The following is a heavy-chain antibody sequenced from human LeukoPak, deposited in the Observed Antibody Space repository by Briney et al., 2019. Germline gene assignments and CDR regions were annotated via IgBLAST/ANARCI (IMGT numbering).Heavy chain of an antibody. D-gene: IGHD4-17*01. CDR2: ISYDGSNK. V-gene: IGHV3-30*18. CDR3: AKDLANGDYIY. Sequence: GGSLRLSCAASGFTFSSYGMHWVRQAPGKGLEWMAVISYDGSNKYYADPVKGRFTISRDNSKNTLYLQMNSLRAEDTAVYYCAKDLANGDYIYWGQGTLVTVSS. CDR1: GFTFSSYG. J-gene: IGHJ4*02.